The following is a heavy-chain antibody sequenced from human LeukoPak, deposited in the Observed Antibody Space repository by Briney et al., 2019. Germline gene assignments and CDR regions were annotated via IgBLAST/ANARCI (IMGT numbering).Heavy chain of an antibody. V-gene: IGHV4-4*09. CDR1: GGSISSYY. D-gene: IGHD2-2*01. CDR3: ARRVVPAAMTGWFDP. J-gene: IGHJ5*02. Sequence: SETLSLTCTVSGGSISSYYWSWIRQPPGKGLEWIGYIYTSGSTNYNPSLKSRVTISVDTSKNQFSLKLSSVTAADTAVYYCARRVVPAAMTGWFDPWGQGTLVTVSS. CDR2: IYTSGST.